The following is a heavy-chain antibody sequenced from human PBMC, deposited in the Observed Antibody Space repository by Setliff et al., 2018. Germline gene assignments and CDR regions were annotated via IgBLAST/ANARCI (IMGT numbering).Heavy chain of an antibody. CDR2: IRNKDYSYTT. Sequence: GGSLRLSCAASGFTFSAHYMDWLRQAPGKGLEWVGRIRNKDYSYTTEYAAPVKGRFTISRDDSRNTLYLQMNSLKTEDTAVYYCTTGSVCVGDCYSGRLNYWGQGTLVTVSS. D-gene: IGHD2-21*02. J-gene: IGHJ4*02. V-gene: IGHV3-72*01. CDR1: GFTFSAHY. CDR3: TTGSVCVGDCYSGRLNY.